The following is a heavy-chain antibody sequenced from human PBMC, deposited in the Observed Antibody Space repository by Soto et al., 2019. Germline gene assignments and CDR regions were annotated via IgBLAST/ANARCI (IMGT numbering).Heavy chain of an antibody. J-gene: IGHJ6*02. V-gene: IGHV4-39*01. CDR3: GSIAAAGYYYYYGMDV. D-gene: IGHD6-13*01. Sequence: SETLSLTCTVSGGSISSSSYYWGWIRQPPGKGLEWIGSIYYSGSTYYNPSLKSRVTISVDTSKNQFSLKLSSVTAADTAVYYCGSIAAAGYYYYYGMDVWGQGTTVTVSS. CDR2: IYYSGST. CDR1: GGSISSSSYY.